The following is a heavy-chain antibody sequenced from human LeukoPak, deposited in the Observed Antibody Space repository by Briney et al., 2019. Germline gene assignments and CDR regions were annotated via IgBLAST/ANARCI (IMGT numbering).Heavy chain of an antibody. J-gene: IGHJ4*02. Sequence: GGSLRLSCAASGFTFSSYTMSWVRQAPGKGLEWVSTITTSDGDTYYADSVKGRFTVSRDNSKNTLFLQMNSLRAEDTAVYYCAKDGGLWVSAHWGDSWGRGTLVTVSS. CDR3: AKDGGLWVSAHWGDS. V-gene: IGHV3-23*01. CDR2: ITTSDGDT. CDR1: GFTFSSYT. D-gene: IGHD7-27*01.